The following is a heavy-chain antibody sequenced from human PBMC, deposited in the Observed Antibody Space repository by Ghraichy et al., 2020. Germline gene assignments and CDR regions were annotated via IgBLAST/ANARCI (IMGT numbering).Heavy chain of an antibody. CDR2: ISTGGPT. Sequence: GESLNISCAASGFTVSSAYMNWVRQAPGKGLEWVSFISTGGPTYYADSVKGRFTIARDNSKNTVSLQMNSLRADDTALYYCARDVRCSGATCQPYGMDVWGHGTTVTVS. D-gene: IGHD2-15*01. J-gene: IGHJ6*02. CDR1: GFTVSSAY. CDR3: ARDVRCSGATCQPYGMDV. V-gene: IGHV3-66*01.